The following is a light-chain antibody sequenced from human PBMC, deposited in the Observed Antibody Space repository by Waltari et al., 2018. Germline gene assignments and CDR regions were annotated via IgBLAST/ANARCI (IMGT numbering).Light chain of an antibody. V-gene: IGKV1-39*01. CDR3: QQSYMTPRT. Sequence: DIQMTQSPSSLSASVGDRVTITCRASQTLRTFLNWNQQKPGKAPRVLIYDASSLQSGVPSRFSGSGSGTDFTLTISSLQPEDFAIYYCQQSYMTPRTFGRGTKVEV. CDR1: QTLRTF. J-gene: IGKJ1*01. CDR2: DAS.